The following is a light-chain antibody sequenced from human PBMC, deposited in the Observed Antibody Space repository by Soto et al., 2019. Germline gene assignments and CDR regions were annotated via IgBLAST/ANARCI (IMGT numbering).Light chain of an antibody. CDR2: EDI. V-gene: IGLV2-23*01. CDR3: CSYAGGTSVV. J-gene: IGLJ2*01. CDR1: SSDVGSYNL. Sequence: QSALTQPASVSGSPGQSITISCTGTSSDVGSYNLVSWYQQHPGKAPKLMIYEDIERPSGVSNRFSGSKSGNTAYLTIYGLQTEDAADYYCCSYAGGTSVVFGGGTKVTVL.